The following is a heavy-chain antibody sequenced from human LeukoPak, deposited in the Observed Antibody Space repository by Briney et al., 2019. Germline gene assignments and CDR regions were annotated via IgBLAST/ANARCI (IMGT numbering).Heavy chain of an antibody. D-gene: IGHD6-13*01. Sequence: GGSLRLSCAASGFTFSNYGMNWVRQAPGKRLEWVSYISSSSDAIYYADSVKGRFTISRDNSKNTLYLQLNSLRAEDTAVYYCAAAGQQIDYWGQGTLVTVSS. CDR3: AAAGQQIDY. J-gene: IGHJ4*02. CDR2: ISSSSDAI. V-gene: IGHV3-48*01. CDR1: GFTFSNYG.